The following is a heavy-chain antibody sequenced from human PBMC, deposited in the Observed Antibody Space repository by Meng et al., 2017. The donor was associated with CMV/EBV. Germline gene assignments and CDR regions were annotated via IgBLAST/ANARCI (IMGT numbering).Heavy chain of an antibody. J-gene: IGHJ6*02. Sequence: GESLKISCAASGFTFSSYSMNWVRQAPGKGLEWVSSISSSSYIYYADSVKGRFTISRDNAKNSLYLQMNSLRAEDTAVYYCARDPNYYDSSGGVDYYGMDVWGQGTTVTVSS. CDR3: ARDPNYYDSSGGVDYYGMDV. V-gene: IGHV3-21*01. CDR1: GFTFSSYS. CDR2: ISSSSYI. D-gene: IGHD3-22*01.